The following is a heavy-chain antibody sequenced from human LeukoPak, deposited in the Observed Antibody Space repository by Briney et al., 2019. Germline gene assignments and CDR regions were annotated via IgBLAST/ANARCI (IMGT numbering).Heavy chain of an antibody. CDR3: ARALSSITIFGVVIQGDYYYYYMDV. Sequence: SQTLSLTCTVSGGSISSGGYYWSWIRQPPGKGLEWIGYIYHSGSTYYNPSLKSRVTISVDRSKNQFSLKLSSVTAADTAVYYCARALSSITIFGVVIQGDYYYYYMDVWGKGTTVTVSS. CDR2: IYHSGST. D-gene: IGHD3-3*01. V-gene: IGHV4-30-2*01. J-gene: IGHJ6*03. CDR1: GGSISSGGYY.